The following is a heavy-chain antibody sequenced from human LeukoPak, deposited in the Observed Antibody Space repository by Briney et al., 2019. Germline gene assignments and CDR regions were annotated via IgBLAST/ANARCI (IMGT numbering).Heavy chain of an antibody. V-gene: IGHV3-23*01. CDR3: AKGFEYYYGSGSYYNVDY. CDR1: GFTVSSNY. CDR2: ISGSGGST. Sequence: GGSLRLSCAASGFTVSSNYMSWVRQAPGKGLEWVSAISGSGGSTYYADSVKGRFTISRDNSKNTLYLQMNSLRAEDTAVYYCAKGFEYYYGSGSYYNVDYWGQGTLVTVSS. D-gene: IGHD3-10*01. J-gene: IGHJ4*02.